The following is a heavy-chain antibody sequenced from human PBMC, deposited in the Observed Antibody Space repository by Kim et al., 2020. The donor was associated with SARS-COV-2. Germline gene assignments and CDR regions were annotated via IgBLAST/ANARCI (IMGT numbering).Heavy chain of an antibody. CDR1: GGSFSGYY. CDR3: ARGPPFLGPHL. CDR2: INHSGST. Sequence: SETLSLTCAVYGGSFSGYYWSWIRQPPGKGLEWIGEINHSGSTNYNPSLKSRVTISVDTSKNQFSLKLSSVTAADTAVYYCARGPPFLGPHLWGQGTLVTASS. D-gene: IGHD3-3*02. J-gene: IGHJ5*02. V-gene: IGHV4-34*01.